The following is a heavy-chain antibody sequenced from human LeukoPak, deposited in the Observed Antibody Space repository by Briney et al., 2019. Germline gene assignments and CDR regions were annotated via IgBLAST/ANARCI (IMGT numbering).Heavy chain of an antibody. CDR1: GDSITNDNYY. J-gene: IGHJ4*02. CDR2: IYHSGRN. D-gene: IGHD2-21*02. CDR3: EVSAYCGGACYVDF. Sequence: SGTLSLTCSVSGDSITNDNYYWGCTRQHPGKGLEWLGYIYHSGRNYYNPSFRSRATLSIDTSKSQFSLNLSSVTAADTAVYYCEVSAYCGGACYVDFWGQGTLVTVSS. V-gene: IGHV4-31*03.